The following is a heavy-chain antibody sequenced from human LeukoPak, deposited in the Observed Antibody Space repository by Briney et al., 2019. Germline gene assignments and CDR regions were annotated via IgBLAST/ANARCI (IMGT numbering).Heavy chain of an antibody. CDR1: GFTFSNYG. V-gene: IGHV3-33*01. Sequence: GRSLRLSCAASGFTFSNYGMHWVRQAPGKGLEWVAVIWYDGSNKYYADSVKGRFTISRDNSKNTLYLQMNSLRAEDTAVYYCAGNYGPYYFDYWGQGTLVTVSS. J-gene: IGHJ4*02. CDR3: AGNYGPYYFDY. CDR2: IWYDGSNK. D-gene: IGHD3-10*01.